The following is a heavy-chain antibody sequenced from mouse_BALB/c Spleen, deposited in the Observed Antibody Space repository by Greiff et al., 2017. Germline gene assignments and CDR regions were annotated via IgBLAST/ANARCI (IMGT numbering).Heavy chain of an antibody. J-gene: IGHJ4*01. Sequence: EVMLVESGGGLVKPGGSLKLSCAASGFTFSSYTMSWVRQTPEKRLEWVATISSGGSYTYYPDSVKGRFTISRDNAKNTLYLQMSSLKSEDTAMYYCTRDEGAMDYWGQGTSVTVSS. CDR2: ISSGGSYT. CDR3: TRDEGAMDY. V-gene: IGHV5-6-4*01. CDR1: GFTFSSYT.